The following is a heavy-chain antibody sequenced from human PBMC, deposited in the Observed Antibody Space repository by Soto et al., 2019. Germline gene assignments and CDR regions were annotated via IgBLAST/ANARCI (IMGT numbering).Heavy chain of an antibody. CDR1: GYSFTSYW. Sequence: GESLKISCKGSGYSFTSYWITWVRQMPGKGLEWMGRIDPSDSYTNYSPSFQGHVTISADKSISTAYLQWSSLKASDTAMYYCARLAMASRRGYYGMDVWGQGTTVTVSS. D-gene: IGHD3-16*01. J-gene: IGHJ6*02. V-gene: IGHV5-10-1*01. CDR3: ARLAMASRRGYYGMDV. CDR2: IDPSDSYT.